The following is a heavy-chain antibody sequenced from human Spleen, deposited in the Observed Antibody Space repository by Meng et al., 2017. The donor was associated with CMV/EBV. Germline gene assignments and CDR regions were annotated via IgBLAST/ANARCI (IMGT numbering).Heavy chain of an antibody. J-gene: IGHJ3*02. V-gene: IGHV5-51*01. CDR1: YCSTSYL. CDR2: IYPRDSDT. CDR3: ARLIVVVPAALPDAFDI. Sequence: YCSTSYLIGWVLPMPAKRLESMGIIYPRDSDTRYSPSFPGHVTISADKSTSTAYLQWSSLQASDTAMYYCARLIVVVPAALPDAFDIWGQGTMVTVSS. D-gene: IGHD2-2*01.